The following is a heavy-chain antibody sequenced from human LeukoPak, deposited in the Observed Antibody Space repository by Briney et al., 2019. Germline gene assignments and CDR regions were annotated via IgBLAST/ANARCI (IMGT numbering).Heavy chain of an antibody. J-gene: IGHJ4*02. V-gene: IGHV1-8*01. CDR2: TNPSSGNT. CDR3: ARGLRRDGYNYGY. Sequence: ASVKVSCKASGYTFTSYDINWVRQATGQGLEWMGWTNPSSGNTGYAQKFQGRVTMTRNTSISTAYMELSSLRSEDTAVYYCARGLRRDGYNYGYWGQGTLVTVSS. CDR1: GYTFTSYD. D-gene: IGHD5-24*01.